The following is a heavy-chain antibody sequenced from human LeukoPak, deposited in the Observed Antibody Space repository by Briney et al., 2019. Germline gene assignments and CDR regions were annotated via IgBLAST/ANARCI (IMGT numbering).Heavy chain of an antibody. CDR1: GFTFSTYG. Sequence: PGKSLRLSCAASGFTFSTYGMHWVRQAPGKGLEWVALISYDGRNKYYADSMKGRFTISRDNAKNSLYLQMNSLRAEDTAVYYCAELGITMVGGVWGKGTTVTISS. V-gene: IGHV3-30*18. CDR2: ISYDGRNK. D-gene: IGHD3-10*02. CDR3: AELGITMVGGV. J-gene: IGHJ6*04.